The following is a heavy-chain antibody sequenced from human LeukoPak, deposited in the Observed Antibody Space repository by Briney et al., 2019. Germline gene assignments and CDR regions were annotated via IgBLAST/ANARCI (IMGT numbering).Heavy chain of an antibody. D-gene: IGHD3-10*01. CDR1: GGSFEHYF. Sequence: PSETLSLTCTVSGGSFEHYFWSWIRQPPGKGLEFIGYVYYTGSTDYSPSLKSRLTISADTSKNQFSLKLRSVTAADTAVYYCASHRRSHGAGYWGQGTLVTVSS. CDR3: ASHRRSHGAGY. V-gene: IGHV4-59*01. J-gene: IGHJ4*02. CDR2: VYYTGST.